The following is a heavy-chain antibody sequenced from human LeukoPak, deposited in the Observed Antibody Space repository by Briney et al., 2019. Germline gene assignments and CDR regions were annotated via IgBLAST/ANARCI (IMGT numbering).Heavy chain of an antibody. J-gene: IGHJ3*02. D-gene: IGHD4-23*01. CDR2: INHSGST. CDR3: ARGFLLFPGGNSAPDAFDI. Sequence: PSETLSLTCTVSGGSISSSSYYWSWIRQPPGKGLEWIGEINHSGSTNYNPSLKSRVTISVDTSKNQFSLKLSSVTAADTAVYYCARGFLLFPGGNSAPDAFDIWGQGTMVTVSS. CDR1: GGSISSSSYY. V-gene: IGHV4-39*07.